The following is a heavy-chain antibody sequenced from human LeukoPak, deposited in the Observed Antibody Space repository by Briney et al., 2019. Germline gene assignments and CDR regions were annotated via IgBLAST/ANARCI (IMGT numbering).Heavy chain of an antibody. Sequence: GALRLSCAASGFTFSSYSMNWVRQAPGKGLEWVSSISSSSSYIYYADSVKGRFTISRDNAKNSLYLQMNSLRAEDTAVYYCAAGYNSGLAYWGQGTLVTVSS. V-gene: IGHV3-21*01. CDR2: ISSSSSYI. CDR3: AAGYNSGLAY. J-gene: IGHJ4*02. CDR1: GFTFSSYS. D-gene: IGHD5-24*01.